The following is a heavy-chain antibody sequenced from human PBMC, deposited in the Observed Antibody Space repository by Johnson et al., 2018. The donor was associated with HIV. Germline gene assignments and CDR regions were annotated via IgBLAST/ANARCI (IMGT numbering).Heavy chain of an antibody. CDR1: GFTFSSYW. CDR2: IKQAGSEK. J-gene: IGHJ3*02. D-gene: IGHD6-19*01. V-gene: IGHV3-7*01. Sequence: VQLVESGGGLVQPGGSLRLSCAASGFTFSSYWMSWVRQAPGKGLEWVANIKQAGSEKYYVDSVKGRFTISRDNAKNSLYLQMNSLRAEDTAVYYCASEGLAGNAFDIWGQGTMVTVPS. CDR3: ASEGLAGNAFDI.